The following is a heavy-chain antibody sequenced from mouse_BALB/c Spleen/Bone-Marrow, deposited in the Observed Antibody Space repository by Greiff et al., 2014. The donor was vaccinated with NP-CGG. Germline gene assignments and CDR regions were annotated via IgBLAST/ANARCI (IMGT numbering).Heavy chain of an antibody. D-gene: IGHD1-3*01. CDR3: ARLTPDYAMDY. V-gene: IGHV5-6*01. CDR2: ISSGGSYT. Sequence: EVQRVESGGDLVKPGGSLKLSCAASGFTFSNYGMSWVRQTPDKRLELVATISSGGSYTYFPDSVKGRFTISRDNAKNTLYLQMNSLKSEDAAMYYCARLTPDYAMDYWGQGTSVTVSS. J-gene: IGHJ4*01. CDR1: GFTFSNYG.